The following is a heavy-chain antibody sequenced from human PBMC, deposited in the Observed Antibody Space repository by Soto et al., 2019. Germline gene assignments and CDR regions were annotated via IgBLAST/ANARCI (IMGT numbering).Heavy chain of an antibody. D-gene: IGHD3-22*01. Sequence: PGGSLRLSCAASGFTFSSYGMHWVRQAPGKGLEWVAVIWYHGSNKYYADSVKGRFTLSRDNSKNTLYLQMNSLRAEDTAVYYCARDDSSGYYFMDWFDPWGQGTLVTVSS. V-gene: IGHV3-33*01. CDR2: IWYHGSNK. CDR1: GFTFSSYG. CDR3: ARDDSSGYYFMDWFDP. J-gene: IGHJ5*02.